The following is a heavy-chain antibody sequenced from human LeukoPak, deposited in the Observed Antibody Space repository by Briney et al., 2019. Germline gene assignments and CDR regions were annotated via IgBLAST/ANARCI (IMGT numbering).Heavy chain of an antibody. CDR2: IKSKTGGGTT. V-gene: IGHV3-15*01. Sequence: PGGSLRLSCAASGFTFSNAWMSWVRQAPGKGLEWVGRIKSKTGGGTTDYAAPVKGRFTISRDDSKNTLYLQMNSLKTDDTAVYYCTTVDYVWSVDYWGQGTLVTVSS. D-gene: IGHD3-16*01. J-gene: IGHJ4*02. CDR3: TTVDYVWSVDY. CDR1: GFTFSNAW.